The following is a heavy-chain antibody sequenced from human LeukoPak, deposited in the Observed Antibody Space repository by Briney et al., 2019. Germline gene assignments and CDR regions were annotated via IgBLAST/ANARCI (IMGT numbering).Heavy chain of an antibody. CDR3: ARESLSGSCFDY. J-gene: IGHJ4*02. D-gene: IGHD1-26*01. Sequence: SETLSLTCTVSGGSVSSGSYYWSWIRQPPGKGLEWIGYIYYSGSTDYNPSLKSRVTISVDTSKNQFSLKLSSVTAADTTVYYCARESLSGSCFDYWGQGTLVTVSS. CDR2: IYYSGST. V-gene: IGHV4-61*01. CDR1: GGSVSSGSYY.